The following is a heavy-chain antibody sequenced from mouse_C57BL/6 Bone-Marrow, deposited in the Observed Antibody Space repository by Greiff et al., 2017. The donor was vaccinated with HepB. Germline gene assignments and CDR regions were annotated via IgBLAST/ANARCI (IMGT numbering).Heavy chain of an antibody. V-gene: IGHV1-62-2*01. CDR3: ARHEENWGSSYGAMDY. J-gene: IGHJ4*01. CDR2: FYPGSGSI. Sequence: QVHVKQSGAELVKPGASVKLSCKASGYTFTEYTIHWVKQRSGQGLEWIGWFYPGSGSIKYNEKFKDKATLTADKSSSTVYMELSRLTSEDSAVYFCARHEENWGSSYGAMDYWGQGTSVTVSS. D-gene: IGHD1-1*01. CDR1: GYTFTEYT.